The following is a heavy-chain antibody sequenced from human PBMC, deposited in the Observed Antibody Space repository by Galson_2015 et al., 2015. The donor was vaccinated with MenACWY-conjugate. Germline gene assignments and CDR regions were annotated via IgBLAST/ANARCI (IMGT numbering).Heavy chain of an antibody. CDR1: GGSVSSGCYH. V-gene: IGHV4-61*01. CDR3: ATGACGSGGYGY. J-gene: IGHJ4*02. D-gene: IGHD5-12*01. CDR2: IFSSGST. Sequence: ETLSLTCTVSGGSVSSGCYHWSWMRQPPGKELEWLGYIFSSGSTNYNPSLKRRVDLSVDTSKNQFSLKLNSVTAADTAVYYCATGACGSGGYGYWGQGTLVTVST.